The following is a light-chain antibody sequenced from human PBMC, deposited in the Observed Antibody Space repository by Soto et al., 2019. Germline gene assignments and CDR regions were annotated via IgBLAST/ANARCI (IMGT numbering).Light chain of an antibody. V-gene: IGLV2-14*01. CDR2: EAT. Sequence: QSVLTQPASVSGSPGQSIAISCTGTSSDVGGYDYVSWYQQQPDKAPKLIIYEATQRPSGVSHRFSGSKSGNTASLTISWLQAEDEADYYCSSHTSANTRVFGTGTKVTVL. J-gene: IGLJ1*01. CDR3: SSHTSANTRV. CDR1: SSDVGGYDY.